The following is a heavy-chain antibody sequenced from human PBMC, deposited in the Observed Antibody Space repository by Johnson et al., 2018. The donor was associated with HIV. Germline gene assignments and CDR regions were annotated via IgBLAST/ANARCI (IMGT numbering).Heavy chain of an antibody. J-gene: IGHJ3*02. V-gene: IGHV3-53*01. CDR1: GFTVSSNY. Sequence: VQLVESGGGLIQPGGSLRLSCAASGFTVSSNYMSWVRQAPGKGLAGVSVIYSGGSTYYAASVKGRFTIPRNNSKNTLYLQLTSLRAEDTAVYYCAKDPGDCSSTSCYAFDIWGQGTMVTVSS. D-gene: IGHD2-2*01. CDR3: AKDPGDCSSTSCYAFDI. CDR2: IYSGGST.